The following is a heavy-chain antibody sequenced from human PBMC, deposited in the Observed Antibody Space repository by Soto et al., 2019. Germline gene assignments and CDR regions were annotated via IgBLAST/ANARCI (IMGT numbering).Heavy chain of an antibody. CDR2: ISSSGSTI. V-gene: IGHV3-48*03. D-gene: IGHD3-22*01. CDR3: ARDRGSYVSSGYYQPSWYLVY. J-gene: IGHJ4*02. CDR1: GFTFSSYE. Sequence: GSLRLSCAASGFTFSSYEMNWVRQAPGKGLEWVSYISSSGSTIYYADSVKGRFTISRDNAKNSLYLQMNSLRAEDTAVYYCARDRGSYVSSGYYQPSWYLVYWCPGTLVTVSS.